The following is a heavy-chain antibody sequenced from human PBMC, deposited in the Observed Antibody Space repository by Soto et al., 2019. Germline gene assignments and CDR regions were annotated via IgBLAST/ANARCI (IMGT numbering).Heavy chain of an antibody. D-gene: IGHD3-3*01. V-gene: IGHV3-11*01. Sequence: PGGSLRLSCAASGFAFSDHYMTWIRQAPGKGLEWISFISGSGDTIHYADSVRGRFTISRDNGKNSLYLQMNNLRAEDTAVYYCRTSFWSGYSYGMDVWGQGTTVTVSS. J-gene: IGHJ6*02. CDR1: GFAFSDHY. CDR2: ISGSGDTI. CDR3: RTSFWSGYSYGMDV.